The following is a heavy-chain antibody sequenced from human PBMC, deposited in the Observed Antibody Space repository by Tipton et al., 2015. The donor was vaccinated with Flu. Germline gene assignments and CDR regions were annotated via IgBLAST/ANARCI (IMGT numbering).Heavy chain of an antibody. CDR2: IKQDGSER. J-gene: IGHJ4*02. CDR3: AKSSSGHNHGTFDY. CDR1: GFPFSEFW. Sequence: SLRLSCAASGFPFSEFWMHWVRQAPGKGLEWVANIKQDGSERYYVDSVKGRFTISRDNAKNSLFLQMNSLRPDDTAMYYCAKSSSGHNHGTFDYWGQGTLVTVSS. D-gene: IGHD5-18*01. V-gene: IGHV3-7*01.